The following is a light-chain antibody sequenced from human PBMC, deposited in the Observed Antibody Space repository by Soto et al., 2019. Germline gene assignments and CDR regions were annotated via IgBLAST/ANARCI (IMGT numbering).Light chain of an antibody. Sequence: DIPMTQSPSSLSASVGDRVTITCRACQGISNYLAGYQQKPGQVPNLLIYDVSTLQSGVPYRFSGSGSGTYFDLTISSLQPEEVASYYCQKYNSAPFTFGTGTKVDIK. CDR1: QGISNY. CDR3: QKYNSAPFT. CDR2: DVS. V-gene: IGKV1-27*01. J-gene: IGKJ3*01.